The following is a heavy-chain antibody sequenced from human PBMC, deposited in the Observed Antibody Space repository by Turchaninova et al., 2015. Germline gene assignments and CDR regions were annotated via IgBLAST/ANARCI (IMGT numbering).Heavy chain of an antibody. CDR3: AHRQNMVAAFDY. D-gene: IGHD5-12*01. CDR1: GFSLTSSGVG. V-gene: IGHV2-5*02. Sequence: RESGPSLVKPAQTLTLTCTVSGFSLTSSGVGVAWVRQPPGKALEWLAIIFWDDDTRYSPSLKNRLTLTRDTSKNQVLLTMTNMDPVDTATYFCAHRQNMVAAFDYWGQGTLVTVSS. J-gene: IGHJ4*02. CDR2: IFWDDDT.